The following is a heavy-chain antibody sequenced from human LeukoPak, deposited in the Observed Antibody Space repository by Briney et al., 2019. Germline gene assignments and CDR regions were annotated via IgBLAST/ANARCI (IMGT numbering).Heavy chain of an antibody. Sequence: GGSLRLSCAAPGFTFSSYWMSWVRQAPGKGLEWVANIKQDGSEKYYVDSVKGRFTISRDNAKNSLYLQMNSLRAEDTAVYYCARDGYDILTGYNDYWGQGTLVTVSS. CDR1: GFTFSSYW. D-gene: IGHD3-9*01. CDR2: IKQDGSEK. CDR3: ARDGYDILTGYNDY. V-gene: IGHV3-7*03. J-gene: IGHJ4*02.